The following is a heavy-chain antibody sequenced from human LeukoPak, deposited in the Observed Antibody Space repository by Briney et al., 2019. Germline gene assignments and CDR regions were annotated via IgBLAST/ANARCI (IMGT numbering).Heavy chain of an antibody. J-gene: IGHJ6*02. CDR2: ISSTGSDI. Sequence: GGSLRLSCAVSGFTFSRYIMTWVRQAPGKGLEWVSSISSTGSDIYYADSVKGRFTISRDNAKNSLYLQMDSLRADDTAVYYCARDRGYYYGMDVWGQGTTVTVSS. V-gene: IGHV3-21*01. CDR1: GFTFSRYI. D-gene: IGHD3-10*01. CDR3: ARDRGYYYGMDV.